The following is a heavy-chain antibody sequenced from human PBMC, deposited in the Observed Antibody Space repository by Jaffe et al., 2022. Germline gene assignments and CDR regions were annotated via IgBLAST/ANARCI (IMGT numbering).Heavy chain of an antibody. J-gene: IGHJ3*02. CDR1: GYTFTSYG. CDR2: ISAYNGNT. CDR3: ARDGPDYYDYIWGSYRYSGNGAFDI. D-gene: IGHD3-16*02. Sequence: QVQLVQSGAEVKKPGASVKVSCKASGYTFTSYGISWVRQAPGQGLEWMGWISAYNGNTNYAQKLQGRVTMTTDTSTSTAYMELRSLRSDDTAVYYCARDGPDYYDYIWGSYRYSGNGAFDIWGQGTMVTVSS. V-gene: IGHV1-18*01.